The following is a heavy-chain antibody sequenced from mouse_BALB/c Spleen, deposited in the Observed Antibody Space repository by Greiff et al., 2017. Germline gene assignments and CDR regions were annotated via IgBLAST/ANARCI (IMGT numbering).Heavy chain of an antibody. CDR3: ASNYKGENAMDY. V-gene: IGHV1-39*01. D-gene: IGHD1-3*01. Sequence: VQLKESGPELEKPGASVKISCKASGYSFTGYNMNWVKQSNGKSLEWIGNIDPYYGGTSYNQKFKGKATLTVDKSSSTAYMQLKSLTSEDSAVYYCASNYKGENAMDYWGQGTSVTVSS. J-gene: IGHJ4*01. CDR2: IDPYYGGT. CDR1: GYSFTGYN.